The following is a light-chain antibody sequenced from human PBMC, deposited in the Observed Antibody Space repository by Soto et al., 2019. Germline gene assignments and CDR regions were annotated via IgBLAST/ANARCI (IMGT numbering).Light chain of an antibody. Sequence: DLQMTQSPSSLSASVGDRVTITCRASQSITGYLNWYQQKPWKAPKLLIYAASSLQSGVPSRFSGSGSGTDFTLTISSLQRDDFATYFCQQSLGIPYTFGQGTRLETK. V-gene: IGKV1-39*01. CDR1: QSITGY. CDR3: QQSLGIPYT. CDR2: AAS. J-gene: IGKJ2*01.